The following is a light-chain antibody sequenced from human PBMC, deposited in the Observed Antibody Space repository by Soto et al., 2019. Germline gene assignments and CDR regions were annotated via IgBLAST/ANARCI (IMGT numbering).Light chain of an antibody. CDR1: QSVSSRY. J-gene: IGKJ1*01. CDR2: GAS. Sequence: ESVLTQSPGTLSLSPGERATLSCRASQSVSSRYLAWYQQKPGQAPRLLIYGASSRATGIPDRLSGSGSGTDFTLTINRLEPEDFAVYYCQQYGSSGTFGQGTKVDIK. V-gene: IGKV3-20*01. CDR3: QQYGSSGT.